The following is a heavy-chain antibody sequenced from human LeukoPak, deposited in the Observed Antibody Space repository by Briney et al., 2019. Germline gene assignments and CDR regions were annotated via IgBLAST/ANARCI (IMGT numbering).Heavy chain of an antibody. Sequence: AAVKVSCKASGYTFTSYSVTRGRQTPAQGHEWVGWTNLYNGDTHTAKNFQGRVTMTTDTSTTTVYLELRNLRSDDTALYYCGTNRGPLPFIGKAETKLFLDFWGQGTQVTVSS. J-gene: IGHJ4*02. V-gene: IGHV1-18*01. CDR3: GTNRGPLPFIGKAETKLFLDF. CDR2: TNLYNGDT. CDR1: GYTFTSYS. D-gene: IGHD3-10*01.